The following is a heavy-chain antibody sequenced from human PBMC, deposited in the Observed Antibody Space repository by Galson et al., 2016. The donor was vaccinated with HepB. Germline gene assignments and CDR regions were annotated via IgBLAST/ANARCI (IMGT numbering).Heavy chain of an antibody. V-gene: IGHV3-23*01. J-gene: IGHJ4*02. D-gene: IGHD3-22*01. CDR2: ISGGGDDI. Sequence: SLRLSCAASGFTFRNYAMNWVRQAPGKGLEWVSSISGGGDDIFYADSVKGRFSISRDNSKNTLHLQMNSMRDEDTALYYCAKDFVGYGSSGFLGSWGQGTLVTVSS. CDR1: GFTFRNYA. CDR3: AKDFVGYGSSGFLGS.